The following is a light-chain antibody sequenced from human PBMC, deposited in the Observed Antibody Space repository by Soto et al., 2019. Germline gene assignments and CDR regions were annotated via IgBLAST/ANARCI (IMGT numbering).Light chain of an antibody. CDR2: DVN. Sequence: QSALTQPASVSGSPGQPITISCTGTSSDVGGYNYVSWYQQHPGKAPKLMIYDVNNRPSGVSTRFSGSKSGNTASLTISGLQAEDEADYYCTSYKSSSTLHVVFGGGTKLTVL. CDR3: TSYKSSSTLHVV. CDR1: SSDVGGYNY. J-gene: IGLJ2*01. V-gene: IGLV2-14*03.